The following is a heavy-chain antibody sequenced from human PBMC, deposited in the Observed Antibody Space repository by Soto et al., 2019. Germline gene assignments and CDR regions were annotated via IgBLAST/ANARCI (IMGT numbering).Heavy chain of an antibody. J-gene: IGHJ3*02. CDR3: ARTHYAHDAFDI. CDR1: GYTFTRYN. Sequence: ASVKVSCKTPGYTFTRYNIHWVRQAPGQRLEWMGWINPNSGGTNYAQKFQGWVTMTRDTSISTAYMELSRLRSDDTAVYYCARTHYAHDAFDIWGQGTMVTVSS. CDR2: INPNSGGT. D-gene: IGHD4-17*01. V-gene: IGHV1-2*04.